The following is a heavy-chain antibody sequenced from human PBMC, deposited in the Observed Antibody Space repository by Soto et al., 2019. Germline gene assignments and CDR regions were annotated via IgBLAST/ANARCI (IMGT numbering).Heavy chain of an antibody. Sequence: QITLKESGPALVEPTQTLTLTCSFSGFSLSNSGVGVGWFRQAPGKALECLGIIYWDNDRRYNPSLKDRLNIAKDTSKNQVVLSMTYMEPANTDTYYCEKHVGYSASWDGGWFDSCGQGCPVTVS. D-gene: IGHD3-22*01. CDR2: IYWDNDR. V-gene: IGHV2-5*02. J-gene: IGHJ5*01. CDR1: GFSLSNSGVG. CDR3: EKHVGYSASWDGGWFDS.